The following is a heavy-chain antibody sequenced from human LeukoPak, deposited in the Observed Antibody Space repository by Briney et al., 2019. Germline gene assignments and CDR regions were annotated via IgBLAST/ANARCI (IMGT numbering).Heavy chain of an antibody. D-gene: IGHD3-10*01. CDR3: ASDYGSGRSDY. Sequence: SQTLSLTCTVSGGSISSGSYYWSWIRQPAGKGLEWIGYMYYSGSSNYNPSLKSRVTISVDTSNHQFSLKLSSVTAADTAVYYCASDYGSGRSDYWGQGILVTVSS. CDR1: GGSISSGSYY. V-gene: IGHV4-61*10. J-gene: IGHJ4*02. CDR2: MYYSGSS.